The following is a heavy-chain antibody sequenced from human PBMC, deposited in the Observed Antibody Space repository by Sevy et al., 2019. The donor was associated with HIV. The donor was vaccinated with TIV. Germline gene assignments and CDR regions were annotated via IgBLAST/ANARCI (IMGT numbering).Heavy chain of an antibody. J-gene: IGHJ3*02. D-gene: IGHD3-3*01. V-gene: IGHV4-39*01. CDR3: ARHHSQYHFWSGPQSGNAFDI. Sequence: SETLSLTCTVSGGSISSSSYYWGWIRQPPGKGLEWIGSIYYSGSTYYNPSLKSRVTISVDTSKNQFSLKLSSVTAADTAVYYCARHHSQYHFWSGPQSGNAFDIWGQGTMVTVSS. CDR1: GGSISSSSYY. CDR2: IYYSGST.